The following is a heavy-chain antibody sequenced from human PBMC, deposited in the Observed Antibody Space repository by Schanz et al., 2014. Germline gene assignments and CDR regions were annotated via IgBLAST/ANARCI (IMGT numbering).Heavy chain of an antibody. D-gene: IGHD5-18*01. CDR1: GFTFSKAW. Sequence: VQLVESGGGLVEPGGSLGLSCAASGFTFSKAWMSWVRQAPGKGLEWVAVILYDGSKTYYADSVKGRFTISRDNSKNTLSLQMNSLRAEDTAVYYCAREEGYGYGPGAFDIWGQGTMVTVSS. CDR2: ILYDGSKT. CDR3: AREEGYGYGPGAFDI. J-gene: IGHJ3*02. V-gene: IGHV3-30*03.